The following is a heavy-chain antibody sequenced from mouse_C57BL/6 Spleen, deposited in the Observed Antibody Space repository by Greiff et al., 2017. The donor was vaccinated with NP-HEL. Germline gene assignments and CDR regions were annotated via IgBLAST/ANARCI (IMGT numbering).Heavy chain of an antibody. CDR3: ARGDSGAMDY. D-gene: IGHD1-3*01. CDR1: GYAFTNYL. V-gene: IGHV1-54*01. J-gene: IGHJ4*01. CDR2: INPGSGGT. Sequence: VQLQQSGAELVRPGTSVKVSCKASGYAFTNYLIEWVKQRPGQGLEWIGVINPGSGGTNYNEKFKGKATLTADKSSSTAYMQLSSLTSEDSAVYFCARGDSGAMDYWGQGTSVTVSS.